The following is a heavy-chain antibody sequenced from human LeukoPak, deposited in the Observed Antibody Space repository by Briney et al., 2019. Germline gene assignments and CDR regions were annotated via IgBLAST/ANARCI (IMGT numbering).Heavy chain of an antibody. CDR1: GGSISTNLYY. CDR3: AREVYYYDSSGPRPHFDY. Sequence: PSETLSLTCTVSGGSISTNLYYWAWIRQPPGKGLEWIATIYYSGTTYYNPSLKSRVTISIDTSKNQFSLKLSSVTAADTAVYYCAREVYYYDSSGPRPHFDYWGQGTLVTVSS. J-gene: IGHJ4*02. V-gene: IGHV4-39*07. CDR2: IYYSGTT. D-gene: IGHD3-22*01.